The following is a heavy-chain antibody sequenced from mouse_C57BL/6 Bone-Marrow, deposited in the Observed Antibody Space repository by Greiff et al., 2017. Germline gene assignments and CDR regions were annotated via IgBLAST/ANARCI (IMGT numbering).Heavy chain of an antibody. CDR1: GYTFTSYG. CDR2: IYPRSGNT. D-gene: IGHD1-1*01. V-gene: IGHV1-81*01. Sequence: VQLQQSGAELARPGASVKLSCKASGYTFTSYGISWVKQRTGQGLEWIGEIYPRSGNTYYNEKFEGKATLTADKSSSTAYMELRSLTSEDSAVYFCARLRAWFAYWGQGTLVTVSA. CDR3: ARLRAWFAY. J-gene: IGHJ3*01.